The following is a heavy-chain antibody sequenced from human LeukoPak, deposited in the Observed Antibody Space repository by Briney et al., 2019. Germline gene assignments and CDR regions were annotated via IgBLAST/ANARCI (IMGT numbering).Heavy chain of an antibody. V-gene: IGHV3-53*01. CDR2: IYSGGST. D-gene: IGHD3-16*01. CDR3: AKEIWGSGHFDY. J-gene: IGHJ4*02. Sequence: GGSLRLSCAASGFTVSSNYMSWVRQAPGKGLEWVSVIYSGGSTYYADSVKGRFAISRDNSKNTLYLQMNSLRAEDTAVYYCAKEIWGSGHFDYWGQGTLVTVSS. CDR1: GFTVSSNY.